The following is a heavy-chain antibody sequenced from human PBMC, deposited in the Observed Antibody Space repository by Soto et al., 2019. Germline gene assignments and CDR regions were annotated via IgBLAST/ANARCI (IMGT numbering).Heavy chain of an antibody. J-gene: IGHJ4*02. CDR3: ASPVSRVVTAILFDY. CDR1: GGTFSSYA. D-gene: IGHD2-21*02. V-gene: IGHV1-69*13. Sequence: SVKVSCKASGGTFSSYAISWVRQAPGQGLEWMGGIIPIFGTANYAQKFQGRVTITADESTSTAYMELSSLRSEDTAVYYCASPVSRVVTAILFDYWGQGTLVTVSS. CDR2: IIPIFGTA.